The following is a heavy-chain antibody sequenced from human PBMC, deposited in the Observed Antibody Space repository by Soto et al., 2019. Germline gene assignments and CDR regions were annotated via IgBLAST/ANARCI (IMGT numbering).Heavy chain of an antibody. V-gene: IGHV1-46*03. CDR3: ATVGGSSSSVGAFDI. CDR1: GYTFTSYY. J-gene: IGHJ3*02. CDR2: INPSGGST. Sequence: ASVKVSCKASGYTFTSYYMHWVRRAPGQGLEWMGIINPSGGSTSYAQKFQGRVTMTRDTSTSTVYMELSSLRSEDTAVYYCATVGGSSSSVGAFDIWGQGTMVTVSS. D-gene: IGHD6-13*01.